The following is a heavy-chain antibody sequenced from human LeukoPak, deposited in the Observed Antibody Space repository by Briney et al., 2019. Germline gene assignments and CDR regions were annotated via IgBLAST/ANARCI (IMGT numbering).Heavy chain of an antibody. CDR3: AREVQLLYYFDY. CDR2: ISSSSSYI. D-gene: IGHD2-2*01. Sequence: GGSLRLSCAASGFTFSSYSMNWVRHAPGEGLEWVSSISSSSSYIYYADSVKGRFTISRDNDKNSLYLQMNSLRAEDTAVYYCAREVQLLYYFDYWGQGTLVTVSS. CDR1: GFTFSSYS. J-gene: IGHJ4*02. V-gene: IGHV3-21*01.